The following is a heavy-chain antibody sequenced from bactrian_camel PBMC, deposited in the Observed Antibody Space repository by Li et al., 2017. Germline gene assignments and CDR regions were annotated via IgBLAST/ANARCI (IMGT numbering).Heavy chain of an antibody. Sequence: VQLVESGGGSVQAGGSLTLSCTASGYIADDYYLAWFRQVPGKEREGVATIHARHSVWWYADSVKGRFTISRNRAGNTVYLQMNSLKPDDSAMYYCVAAQGWVPGHCITANFDLWGQGTQVTVS. D-gene: IGHD5*01. CDR2: IHARHSVW. CDR1: GYIADDYY. J-gene: IGHJ4*01. V-gene: IGHV3S63*01. CDR3: VAAQGWVPGHCITANFDL.